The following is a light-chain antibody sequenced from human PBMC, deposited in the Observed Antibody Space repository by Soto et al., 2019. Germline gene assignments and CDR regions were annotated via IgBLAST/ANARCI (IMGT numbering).Light chain of an antibody. V-gene: IGLV1-40*01. J-gene: IGLJ2*01. CDR3: QSYDSSLSGSLI. Sequence: QSVLTQPPSVSGAPGQRVTISCTGSSSNIGTGYDVHWYQQLPGTAPKLLIYANNNRPSGVPDRFSGSKSGTSASLAITGLQAEDEAADYCQSYDSSLSGSLIFGGGTQLTVL. CDR2: ANN. CDR1: SSNIGTGYD.